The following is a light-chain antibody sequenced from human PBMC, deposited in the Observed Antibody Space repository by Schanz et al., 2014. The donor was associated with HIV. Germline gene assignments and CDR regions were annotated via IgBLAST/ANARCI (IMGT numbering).Light chain of an antibody. J-gene: IGLJ3*02. V-gene: IGLV1-44*01. Sequence: QSVLTQPPSASGTPGQRVTISCSGSNSNIGSTPANWYQQLPGTAPRLLLYNDHFRPSGVPDRFSGSRSGTSASLAISGLQSEDEADYYCATWDDSLNAWVFGGGTNSPS. CDR2: NDH. CDR3: ATWDDSLNAWV. CDR1: NSNIGSTP.